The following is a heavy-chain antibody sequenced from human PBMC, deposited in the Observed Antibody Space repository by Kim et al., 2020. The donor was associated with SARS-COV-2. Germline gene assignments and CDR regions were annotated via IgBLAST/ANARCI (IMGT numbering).Heavy chain of an antibody. D-gene: IGHD3-10*01. J-gene: IGHJ3*02. Sequence: SVKGRFTISRGNAKNSLYLPMNSPRDEDTAVYYCARDSPLYASGGWAFDIWGQGTMVTVSS. V-gene: IGHV3-48*02. CDR3: ARDSPLYASGGWAFDI.